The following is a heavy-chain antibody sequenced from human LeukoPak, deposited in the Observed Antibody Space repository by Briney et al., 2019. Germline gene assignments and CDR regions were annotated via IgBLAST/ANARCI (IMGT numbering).Heavy chain of an antibody. V-gene: IGHV3-48*01. J-gene: IGHJ4*02. D-gene: IGHD6-19*01. Sequence: PGGSLRLSCAASGFTFRNYGMSWVRQAPGKGLEWVSYISGSSTTIYYADSVKGRFTISRDNAKNSLYLQMNSLRAEDTAVYYCARDPGYSSGWYGGYWGQGTLVTVSS. CDR1: GFTFRNYG. CDR2: ISGSSTTI. CDR3: ARDPGYSSGWYGGY.